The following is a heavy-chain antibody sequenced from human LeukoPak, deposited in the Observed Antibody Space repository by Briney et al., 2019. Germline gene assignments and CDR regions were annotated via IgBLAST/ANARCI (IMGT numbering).Heavy chain of an antibody. D-gene: IGHD5-18*01. CDR1: GGSISSSSYY. V-gene: IGHV4-39*01. CDR3: ARHPPSRGYSYGYPPNYFDY. Sequence: SETLSLTCTVSGGSISSSSYYWGWIRQPPGKGLEWIGSIYYSGSTYYNPSLKSRVTISVDTSKNQFSLKLSSVTAADTAVYYCARHPPSRGYSYGYPPNYFDYWGRGTLVTVSS. CDR2: IYYSGST. J-gene: IGHJ4*02.